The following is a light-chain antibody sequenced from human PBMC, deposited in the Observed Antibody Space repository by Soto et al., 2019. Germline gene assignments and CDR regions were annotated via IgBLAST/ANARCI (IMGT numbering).Light chain of an antibody. CDR1: SSDVGSYNL. CDR2: EVS. CDR3: CSYAGSSTFEV. V-gene: IGLV2-23*02. Sequence: QLVLTQPASVSGSPGQSITISCTGTSSDVGSYNLVSWYQQHPGKAPKLMIYEVSKRPSGVSNRFSGSKSGNTASLTISGLQAEDEADYYCCSYAGSSTFEVFGTGTKLTVL. J-gene: IGLJ1*01.